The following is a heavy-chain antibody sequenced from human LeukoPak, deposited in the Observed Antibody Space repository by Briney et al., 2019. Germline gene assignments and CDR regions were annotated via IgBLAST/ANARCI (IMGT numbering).Heavy chain of an antibody. D-gene: IGHD6-13*01. CDR1: GGSISSYY. V-gene: IGHV4-59*01. J-gene: IGHJ5*02. Sequence: SETLSLTCTVSGGSISSYYWSWIRQPPGKGLEWIWYIYYSGSTNYNPSLKSRVTISVDTSKNQFSLKLSSVTAADTAVYYCAGEPGIAAAGTWFDPWGQGTLVTVSS. CDR2: IYYSGST. CDR3: AGEPGIAAAGTWFDP.